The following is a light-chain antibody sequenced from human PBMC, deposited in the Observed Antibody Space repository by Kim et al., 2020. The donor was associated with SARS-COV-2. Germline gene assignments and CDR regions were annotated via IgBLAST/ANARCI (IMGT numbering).Light chain of an antibody. V-gene: IGKV3-20*01. CDR3: QHYDTAPLT. J-gene: IGKJ4*01. CDR2: GAS. CDR1: QSVDNTH. Sequence: EIVLTQSPGTLSLSPGERATLSCRASQSVDNTHSAWYQQKPGQAPRLLIYGASSRATGIPDRFSGSGSGTDFTLTISRLEPEDFAVYYCQHYDTAPLTFGGGTKVDIK.